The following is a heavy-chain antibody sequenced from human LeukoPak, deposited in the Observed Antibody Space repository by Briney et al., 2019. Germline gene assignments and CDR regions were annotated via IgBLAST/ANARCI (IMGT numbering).Heavy chain of an antibody. CDR3: ARGGALRYKAYFDY. V-gene: IGHV3-30*03. Sequence: GGSLRLSCAASGFTFSSYSMNWVRQAPGKGLEWVAVISYDGSDKYYADSVKGRFTISRDNSKNTLYLQMNSLRAEDTAAYYCARGGALRYKAYFDYWGQGTLVTVSS. D-gene: IGHD5-24*01. CDR1: GFTFSSYS. J-gene: IGHJ4*02. CDR2: ISYDGSDK.